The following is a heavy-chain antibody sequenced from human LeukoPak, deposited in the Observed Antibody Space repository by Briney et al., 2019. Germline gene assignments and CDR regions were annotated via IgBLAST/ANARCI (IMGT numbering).Heavy chain of an antibody. D-gene: IGHD2-2*01. CDR1: GGTFSSYA. CDR2: IIPIFGTA. CDR3: AGSPWHYCSSTSCYGLHYYYGMDV. V-gene: IGHV1-69*13. Sequence: ASVKVSCKASGGTFSSYAISWVRQAPGQGLEWMGGIIPIFGTANYAQKFQGRVTITADESTSTAYMELSSLRSEDTAVYYCAGSPWHYCSSTSCYGLHYYYGMDVWGQGTTVTVSS. J-gene: IGHJ6*02.